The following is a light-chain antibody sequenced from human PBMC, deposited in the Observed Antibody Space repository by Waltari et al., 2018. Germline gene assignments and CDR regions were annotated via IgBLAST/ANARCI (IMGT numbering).Light chain of an antibody. Sequence: EILMTQSPATLSVSPGERATLSCRASQSVSSNLAWYQQKPGQALRLLIYDASTRAPSTPARFRGSGSVTEFTLTISSLQSEDSAIYYCQQYNRWPPITFGQGTRLEIK. CDR2: DAS. J-gene: IGKJ5*01. V-gene: IGKV3-15*01. CDR3: QQYNRWPPIT. CDR1: QSVSSN.